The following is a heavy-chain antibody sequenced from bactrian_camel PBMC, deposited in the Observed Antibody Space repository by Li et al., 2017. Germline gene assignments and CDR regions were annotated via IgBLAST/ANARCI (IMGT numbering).Heavy chain of an antibody. V-gene: IGHV3S53*01. CDR1: GFTFDDDEGD. CDR3: ASSYTGSFFGGQCGL. J-gene: IGHJ6*01. CDR2: IQSDGET. Sequence: VQLVESGGGSVQAGGTLTLSCTSSGFTFDDDEGDVGWYRQAPGNDCELVSAIQSDGETFYIDFVKGRFTISRDNTKNMLYLEMNSLQTEDSGAYYCASSYTGSFFGGQCGLWGQGTQVTVS. D-gene: IGHD2*01.